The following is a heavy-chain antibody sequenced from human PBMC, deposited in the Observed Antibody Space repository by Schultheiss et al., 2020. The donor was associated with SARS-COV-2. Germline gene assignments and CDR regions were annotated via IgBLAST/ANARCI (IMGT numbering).Heavy chain of an antibody. Sequence: GESLKISCAASGFTFSSYWMHWVRQAPGKGLEWVSSISGSADKTFYADSVRGRFIISRDNSKNTLYLQMNSLRAEDTAVYYCAKDRLSFDYWGQGTLVTVSS. V-gene: IGHV3-23*01. D-gene: IGHD5-12*01. CDR3: AKDRLSFDY. J-gene: IGHJ4*02. CDR1: GFTFSSYW. CDR2: ISGSADKT.